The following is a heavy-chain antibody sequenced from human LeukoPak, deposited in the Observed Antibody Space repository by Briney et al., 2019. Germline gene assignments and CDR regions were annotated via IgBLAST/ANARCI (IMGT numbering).Heavy chain of an antibody. D-gene: IGHD4/OR15-4a*01. J-gene: IGHJ3*02. CDR1: GYTFTSYD. CDR2: MNPNSCNT. Sequence: ASVKLSCNASGYTFTSYDINWVRHATGQGLEWMGWMNPNSCNTGYAQKFQGRVTMTRNTSISTAYMELSSLRSEDPAVYYCAREAGNMAVTNTGAFDIWGQGTMVTVSS. CDR3: AREAGNMAVTNTGAFDI. V-gene: IGHV1-8*01.